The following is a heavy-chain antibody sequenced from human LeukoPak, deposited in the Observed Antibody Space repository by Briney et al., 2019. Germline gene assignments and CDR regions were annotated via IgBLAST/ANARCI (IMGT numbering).Heavy chain of an antibody. CDR1: GYTFTSYA. V-gene: IGHV1-3*03. Sequence: GASVKVSCKASGYTFTSYAMHWVRQAPGQRLEWMGWINAGNGNTKYSQEFQGRVTITRDTSASTAYMELSSLRSEDMAVYYCARELVGANVRDGWFDPWGQGTLVTVSS. J-gene: IGHJ5*02. D-gene: IGHD1-26*01. CDR3: ARELVGANVRDGWFDP. CDR2: INAGNGNT.